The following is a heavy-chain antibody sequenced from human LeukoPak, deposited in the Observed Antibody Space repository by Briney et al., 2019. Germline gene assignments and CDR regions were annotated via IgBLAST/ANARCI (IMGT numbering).Heavy chain of an antibody. CDR2: ISPSGPTI. CDR1: GFTFSDYE. CDR3: ARGGYCSSSICYSLNAFDI. J-gene: IGHJ3*02. D-gene: IGHD2-2*01. V-gene: IGHV3-48*03. Sequence: GGSLRLSCAASGFTFSDYEMNWVRQAPGKGLEWVSYISPSGPTIYYADSVKGRFIISRDNAKNSLYLQMNSLRAEDTAVYYCARGGYCSSSICYSLNAFDIWGQGTMFTVSS.